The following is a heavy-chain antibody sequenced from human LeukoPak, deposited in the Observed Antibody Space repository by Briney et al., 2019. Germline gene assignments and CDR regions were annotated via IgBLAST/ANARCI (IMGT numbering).Heavy chain of an antibody. Sequence: GGSLRLSCAASGFTFSSYAMSWVRQAPGKGLEWVSAISGSGGSTYYADSVKGRFTISRDNSKNSLYLQMNSLRAEDTAVYYCAKGYCSGGSCWTFDYWGQGTLVTVSS. D-gene: IGHD2-15*01. V-gene: IGHV3-23*01. CDR3: AKGYCSGGSCWTFDY. CDR2: ISGSGGST. CDR1: GFTFSSYA. J-gene: IGHJ4*02.